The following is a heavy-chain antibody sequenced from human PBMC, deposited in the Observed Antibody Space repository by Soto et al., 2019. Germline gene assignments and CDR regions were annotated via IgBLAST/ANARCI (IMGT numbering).Heavy chain of an antibody. CDR3: ARDRRINNGYYFYYYGMDV. CDR2: IDSGSRA. D-gene: IGHD3-10*01. CDR1: GFTVHNNY. V-gene: IGHV3-53*01. J-gene: IGHJ6*02. Sequence: EVQLVESGGGLIQPGESLRLSCAASGFTVHNNYMTWVRQAPGKGLEWVSFIDSGSRASYADSVKGRFTMSRDNSKNTLYLQMDSLRAEDTALYYCARDRRINNGYYFYYYGMDVWGQGTTVTVSS.